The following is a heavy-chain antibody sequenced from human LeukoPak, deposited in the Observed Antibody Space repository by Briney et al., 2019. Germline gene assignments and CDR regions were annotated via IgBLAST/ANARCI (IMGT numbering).Heavy chain of an antibody. D-gene: IGHD6-19*01. V-gene: IGHV3-66*01. J-gene: IGHJ4*02. CDR1: GFTFNNYA. CDR2: IYSGGST. CDR3: ARDRDSSGWYYFDY. Sequence: GGSLRLSCAASGFTFNNYAMTWVRQAPGKGLEWVSVIYSGGSTYYADSVKGRFTISRDNSKNTLYLQMNSLRAKDTAVYYCARDRDSSGWYYFDYWGQGTLVTVSS.